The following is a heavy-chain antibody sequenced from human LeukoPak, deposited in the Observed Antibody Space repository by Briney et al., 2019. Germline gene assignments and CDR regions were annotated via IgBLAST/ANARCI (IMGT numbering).Heavy chain of an antibody. V-gene: IGHV4-59*08. CDR1: GDSISGFY. Sequence: SETLSLTCDVSGDSISGFYCNWIRQPPGKGLEWIGYFSYSGDTNFNPSLKGRVTISVDTSKSQFSLKLNFVTAADTAVYYCARGYCYRLDVWGQGTTVTVSS. CDR2: FSYSGDT. CDR3: ARGYCYRLDV. J-gene: IGHJ6*02.